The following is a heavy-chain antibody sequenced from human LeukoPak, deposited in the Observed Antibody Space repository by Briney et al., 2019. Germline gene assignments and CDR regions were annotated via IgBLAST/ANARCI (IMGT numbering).Heavy chain of an antibody. Sequence: SVKVSCKASGGTFSSYTISWVRQAPGQGLEWMGGIIPIFGTANYAQKFQGRVTITADESTSTAYMELSSLRSEDAAVYYCARERDMTTVRRTHYYYGMDVWGKGTTVTVSS. CDR3: ARERDMTTVRRTHYYYGMDV. CDR2: IIPIFGTA. D-gene: IGHD4-17*01. J-gene: IGHJ6*04. CDR1: GGTFSSYT. V-gene: IGHV1-69*01.